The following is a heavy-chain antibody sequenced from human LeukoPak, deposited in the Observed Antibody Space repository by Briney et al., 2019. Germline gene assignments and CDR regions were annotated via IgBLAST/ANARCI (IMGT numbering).Heavy chain of an antibody. CDR3: ARGQPPGPHYGMGV. J-gene: IGHJ6*02. D-gene: IGHD2-8*02. CDR1: GFIFRDYW. V-gene: IGHV3-74*01. Sequence: GGSLRLSCAASGFIFRDYWMHWVRQAPGKGQVWVSRINNDATSTSYADSVKGRFIISRDNAKNTLYLQVNSLRVKDTAVYYCARGQPPGPHYGMGVWGHGTTVIVSS. CDR2: INNDATST.